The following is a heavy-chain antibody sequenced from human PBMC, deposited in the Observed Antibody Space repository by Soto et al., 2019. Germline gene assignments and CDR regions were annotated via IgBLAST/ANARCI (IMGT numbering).Heavy chain of an antibody. CDR1: GYTFTSYY. Sequence: QVQLVQSGAEVKKPGASVKVSCKASGYTFTSYYMHWVRQAPGQGLEWMGIINPSGGSTSYAQKFQGRVTMTRDTSTSTVYMELSSLRSEDTTVYYCARDKGYCISTSCYYGMDVWGQGTTVTVSS. CDR3: ARDKGYCISTSCYYGMDV. CDR2: INPSGGST. D-gene: IGHD2-2*01. V-gene: IGHV1-46*01. J-gene: IGHJ6*02.